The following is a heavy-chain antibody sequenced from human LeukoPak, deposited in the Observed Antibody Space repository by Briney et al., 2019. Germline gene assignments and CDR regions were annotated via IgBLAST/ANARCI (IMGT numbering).Heavy chain of an antibody. CDR1: GFTFSFYA. CDR3: ATYRQVLLPFES. CDR2: IFPSGGEI. V-gene: IGHV3-23*01. Sequence: GGSLRLSCAASGFTFSFYAMTWVRQPPGKGLEWVSSIFPSGGEIHYTDSVRGRFTISRDNSKSTLSLQMNSLRAEDTTIYYCATYRQVLLPFESWGQGTLVTVSS. J-gene: IGHJ4*02. D-gene: IGHD2-8*02.